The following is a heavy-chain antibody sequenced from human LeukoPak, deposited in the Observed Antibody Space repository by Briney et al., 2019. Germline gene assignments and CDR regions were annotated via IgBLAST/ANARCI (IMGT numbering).Heavy chain of an antibody. Sequence: SEALSLTCSVSDGSISSGYYYWAWIRQPPGKGPEWIGSIYYSGTTYPNPSLKSRVTISVDTSKNQFSLKLSSVTAADTAVYYCARQPKSCAPGIFITGKACWFDTWGQGTLVTVSP. J-gene: IGHJ5*02. CDR2: IYYSGTT. CDR3: ARQPKSCAPGIFITGKACWFDT. V-gene: IGHV4-39*01. CDR1: DGSISSGYYY. D-gene: IGHD3-10*01.